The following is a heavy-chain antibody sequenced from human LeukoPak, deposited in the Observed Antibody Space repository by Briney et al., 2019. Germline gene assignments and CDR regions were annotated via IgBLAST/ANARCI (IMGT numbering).Heavy chain of an antibody. CDR3: AGYYYDSSGYPFDAFDI. Sequence: PGGSLRLSCAASGFTFSSYSMNWVRQAPGKGLEWVSSISRSSSYIYYADSVKGRFTISRDNAKNSLYLQMNSLRAEDTAVYYCAGYYYDSSGYPFDAFDIWGQGTMVTVSS. CDR2: ISRSSSYI. CDR1: GFTFSSYS. J-gene: IGHJ3*02. V-gene: IGHV3-21*01. D-gene: IGHD3-22*01.